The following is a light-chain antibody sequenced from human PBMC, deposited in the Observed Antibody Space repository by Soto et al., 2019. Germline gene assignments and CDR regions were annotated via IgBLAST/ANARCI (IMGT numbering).Light chain of an antibody. CDR1: QSVSTY. J-gene: IGKJ2*01. CDR2: NAA. CDR3: QQRSNWYT. V-gene: IGKV3-11*01. Sequence: EIVLTQSPATLSLSPGERATLSCRASQSVSTYLAWYQQKPGQAPRLLIYNAAKRAAGVPARFSGSGSGTDFILTSSSLEPEDFAVYYCQQRSNWYTFGQGTKLEIK.